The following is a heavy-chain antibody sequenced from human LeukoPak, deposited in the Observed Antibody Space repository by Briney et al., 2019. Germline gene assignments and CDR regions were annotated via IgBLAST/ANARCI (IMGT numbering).Heavy chain of an antibody. CDR2: ITPDGGAT. CDR1: GLTFSRYW. J-gene: IGHJ4*02. D-gene: IGHD2-8*01. CDR3: TGVFDY. Sequence: PGGSLRLSCAGSGLTFSRYWVHWVRQAPGTGLVWVSGITPDGGATFYADSVRGRFTVSRDNAKSTVFLQMNSLRAEDTAVYFCTGVFDYWGQGTLVTVSS. V-gene: IGHV3-74*01.